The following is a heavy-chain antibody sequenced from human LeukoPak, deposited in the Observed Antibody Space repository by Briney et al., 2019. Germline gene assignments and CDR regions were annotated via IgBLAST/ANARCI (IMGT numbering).Heavy chain of an antibody. D-gene: IGHD3-3*01. CDR1: GFTFSSYA. V-gene: IGHV3-30-3*01. J-gene: IGHJ6*02. CDR3: ARGPQIRDFWSGNYYYYGMDV. Sequence: GGSLRLSCAASGFTFSSYAMHWVRQAPGKGLEWVAVISYDGSNKYYADSVKGRFTISRDNSKNTLYLQMNSLRAEDTAVYYCARGPQIRDFWSGNYYYYGMDVWGQGTTVTVSS. CDR2: ISYDGSNK.